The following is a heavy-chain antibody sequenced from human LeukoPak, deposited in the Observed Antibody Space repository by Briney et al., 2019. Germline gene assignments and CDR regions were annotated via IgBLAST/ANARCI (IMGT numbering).Heavy chain of an antibody. CDR2: INWNGGST. J-gene: IGHJ4*02. CDR3: ARNSGSYRKLDY. CDR1: GFTFDDYG. V-gene: IGHV3-20*04. D-gene: IGHD1-26*01. Sequence: GGSLRLSCAASGFTFDDYGMSWVRQAPGKGLEWVSGINWNGGSTGYADSVKGRFTISRDSAKNSLYLQMNSLRAEDTALYYCARNSGSYRKLDYWGQGTLVTVSS.